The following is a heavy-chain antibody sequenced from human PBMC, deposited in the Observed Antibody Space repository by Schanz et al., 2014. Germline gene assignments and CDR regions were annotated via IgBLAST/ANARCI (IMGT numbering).Heavy chain of an antibody. V-gene: IGHV3-11*05. Sequence: VQLVESGGGLVQPGESLRLSCAVSGFSFSSYSMSWVRQAPGKGLEWVSYISSSSIYTNYADSVKGRFTISRDDAKNSLYLQMNSLRAEDTALYYCAKDRQNRVNRVGYYYGMDVWGQGTTVTVSS. J-gene: IGHJ6*02. CDR3: AKDRQNRVNRVGYYYGMDV. CDR1: GFSFSSYS. CDR2: ISSSSIYT. D-gene: IGHD3-16*01.